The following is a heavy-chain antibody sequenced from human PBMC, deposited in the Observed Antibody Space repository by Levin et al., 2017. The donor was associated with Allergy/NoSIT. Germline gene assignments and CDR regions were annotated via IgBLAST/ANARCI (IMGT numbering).Heavy chain of an antibody. V-gene: IGHV4-59*01. Sequence: PSETLSLTCTVSGGSITSYYWTWFRQPPGKGLEWIGHISDSGSTNYNPSLKSRATISIDTSQNQFSLNLYTVTAADAAVYYCARGFDVDYWGQGTPVTVSS. CDR2: ISDSGST. CDR3: ARGFDVDY. CDR1: GGSITSYY. J-gene: IGHJ4*02.